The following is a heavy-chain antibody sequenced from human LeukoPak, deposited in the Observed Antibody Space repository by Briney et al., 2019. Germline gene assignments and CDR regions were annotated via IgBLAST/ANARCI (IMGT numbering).Heavy chain of an antibody. V-gene: IGHV3-7*01. CDR2: IKQDGSEK. D-gene: IGHD6-6*01. Sequence: GGSLRLSCAASGLTFSRYWMTWVRQAPGKGLEWVANIKQDGSEKYYVDSVKGRFTISRDNATTSLYLQMNSLRAEDTAVYYCARELGSYSSSSQGDYWGQGTLVTVSS. J-gene: IGHJ4*02. CDR1: GLTFSRYW. CDR3: ARELGSYSSSSQGDY.